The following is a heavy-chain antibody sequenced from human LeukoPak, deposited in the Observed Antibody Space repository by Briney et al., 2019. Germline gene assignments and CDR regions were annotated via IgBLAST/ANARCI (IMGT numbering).Heavy chain of an antibody. Sequence: PGGSLRLSCAASGFTFSSYAMNWVRQVPGKGLEWVSSISGSGGSTYYADSVKGRFTISRDNSKNTLYLQMNSLRAEDTAVYYCAKLHGGKVPKAPRFLEWLFPFDYWGQGTLVTVSS. J-gene: IGHJ4*02. CDR3: AKLHGGKVPKAPRFLEWLFPFDY. CDR1: GFTFSSYA. CDR2: ISGSGGST. V-gene: IGHV3-23*01. D-gene: IGHD3-3*01.